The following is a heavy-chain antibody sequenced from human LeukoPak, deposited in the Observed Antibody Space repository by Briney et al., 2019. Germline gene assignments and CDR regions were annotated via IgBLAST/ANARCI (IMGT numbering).Heavy chain of an antibody. CDR1: GYTFTSYG. D-gene: IGHD5-18*01. Sequence: ASVKVSCKASGYTFTSYGISWVRQAPGQGLEWMGRISAYNGNTNYAQKLQGRVTMTTDTSTSTAYMELRSLRSDDTAVYYCARDPISSYGLPGYFDYWGQGTLVTVSS. CDR3: ARDPISSYGLPGYFDY. CDR2: ISAYNGNT. V-gene: IGHV1-18*01. J-gene: IGHJ4*02.